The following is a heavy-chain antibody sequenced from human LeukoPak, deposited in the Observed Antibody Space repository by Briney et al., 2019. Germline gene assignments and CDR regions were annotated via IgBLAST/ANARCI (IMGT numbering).Heavy chain of an antibody. V-gene: IGHV4-39*07. Sequence: SETLSLTCTVSGGSVSSRDYYWGWIRQPPGKGLEWIGTIYYSGTTYYNPSLKSRVTISVDTSKSQFSLKLSSVTAADTAVYYCARGGEYCSGGSCYGPSHNWFDPWGQGTLVTVSS. CDR1: GGSVSSRDYY. CDR3: ARGGEYCSGGSCYGPSHNWFDP. CDR2: IYYSGTT. J-gene: IGHJ5*02. D-gene: IGHD2-15*01.